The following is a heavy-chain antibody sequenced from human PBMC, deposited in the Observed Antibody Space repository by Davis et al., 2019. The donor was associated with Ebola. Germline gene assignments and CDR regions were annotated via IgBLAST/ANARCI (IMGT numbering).Heavy chain of an antibody. J-gene: IGHJ6*02. Sequence: GESLKISCAASGFTFISYWMNWVRQAPGKGLEWVANIKQDGSEKYYVDSVKGRFTISRDNAKNSVYLQMNGLRAEDTAVYYCFGVYYGMDVWGQGTTVTVSS. CDR3: FGVYYGMDV. CDR2: IKQDGSEK. D-gene: IGHD3-3*01. V-gene: IGHV3-7*03. CDR1: GFTFISYW.